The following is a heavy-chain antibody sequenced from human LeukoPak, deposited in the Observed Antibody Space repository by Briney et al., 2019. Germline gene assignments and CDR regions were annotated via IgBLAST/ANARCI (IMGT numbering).Heavy chain of an antibody. V-gene: IGHV4-34*01. D-gene: IGHD2-8*01. CDR3: ARAPIMVYAIPNWFDP. J-gene: IGHJ5*02. Sequence: SETLSLTCAVYGGCFSGYYWSWIRQRPGKGLEWIGEINHSGSTNYNPSLKSRVTISVDTSKNQFSLKLSSVTAADTAVYYCARAPIMVYAIPNWFDPWGQGTLVTVSS. CDR2: INHSGST. CDR1: GGCFSGYY.